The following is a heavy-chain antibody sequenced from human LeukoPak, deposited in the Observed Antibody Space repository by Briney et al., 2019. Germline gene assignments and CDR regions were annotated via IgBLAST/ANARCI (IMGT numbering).Heavy chain of an antibody. CDR3: ARDGDCSSTSCYEGDSGNWFDP. D-gene: IGHD2-2*01. Sequence: VASVKVSCKASGYTFTSYGISWVRQAPGQGLEWMGWISAYNGNTNYAQKFQGRVTMTTDTSTSTAYMELRSLRSDDTAVYYCARDGDCSSTSCYEGDSGNWFDPWGQGTLVTVSS. CDR1: GYTFTSYG. V-gene: IGHV1-18*01. CDR2: ISAYNGNT. J-gene: IGHJ5*02.